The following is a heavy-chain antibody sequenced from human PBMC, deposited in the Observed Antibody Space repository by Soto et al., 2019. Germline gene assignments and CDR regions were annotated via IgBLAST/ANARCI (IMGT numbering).Heavy chain of an antibody. D-gene: IGHD6-13*01. CDR3: ARRGAAAGYYYYYYGMDV. J-gene: IGHJ6*02. CDR1: GGSISSSSYY. Sequence: SETLSLTCTVSGGSISSSSYYWGWIRQPPGKGLEWIGSIYYSGSTYYNPSLKSRVTISVDTSKNQFSLKLSSVTAADTAVYYCARRGAAAGYYYYYYGMDVWGQGTTVTVSS. CDR2: IYYSGST. V-gene: IGHV4-39*01.